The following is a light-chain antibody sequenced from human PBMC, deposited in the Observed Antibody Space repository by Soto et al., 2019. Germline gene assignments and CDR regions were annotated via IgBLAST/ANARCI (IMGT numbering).Light chain of an antibody. CDR1: QSVAENY. J-gene: IGKJ1*01. V-gene: IGKV3-20*01. Sequence: EIVLTQSPGTLSLSQEDRATLSCKASQSVAENYLAWYQQKPGQAPRLLIYAASRRAIGIPDRFSGSGSGTDFTLTISRLEPEDFAVYYCQQYGSPGTFGQGTKVDI. CDR2: AAS. CDR3: QQYGSPGT.